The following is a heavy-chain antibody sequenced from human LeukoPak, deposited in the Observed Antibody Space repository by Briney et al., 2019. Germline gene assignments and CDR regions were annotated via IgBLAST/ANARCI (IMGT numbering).Heavy chain of an antibody. J-gene: IGHJ5*02. CDR2: IYYSGST. D-gene: IGHD6-19*01. CDR3: ASNYRTISGPNWFDP. CDR1: GGSISSSSYY. V-gene: IGHV4-39*07. Sequence: NTSETLSLTCTVSGGSISSSSYYWGWIRQPPGKGLEWIGSIYYSGSTYYNPSLKSRVTISVDTSKNQFSLKLSSVTAADTAVYYCASNYRTISGPNWFDPWGQGTLVTVSS.